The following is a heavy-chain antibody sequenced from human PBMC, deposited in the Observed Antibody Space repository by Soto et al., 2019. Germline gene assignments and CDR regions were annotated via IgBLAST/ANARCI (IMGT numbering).Heavy chain of an antibody. CDR2: IYYSGST. J-gene: IGHJ6*02. CDR1: GGSISSGGYY. D-gene: IGHD3-3*01. CDR3: ASSKNPYYDFWSGYSVYYGMDV. Sequence: PSETLSLTCTVSGGSISSGGYYWSWIRQHPGKGLEWIGYIYYSGSTYYNPSLKSQVTISVDTSKNQFSLKLSSVAAADTAVYYCASSKNPYYDFWSGYSVYYGMDVWGQGTTVTVSS. V-gene: IGHV4-31*01.